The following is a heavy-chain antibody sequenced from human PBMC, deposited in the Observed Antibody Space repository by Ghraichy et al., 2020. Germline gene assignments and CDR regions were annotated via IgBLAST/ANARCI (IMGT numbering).Heavy chain of an antibody. CDR3: ATDLRFDYDILTGLLDY. CDR2: FDPEDGET. Sequence: ASVKVSCKVSGYTLTELSMHWVRQAPGKGLEWMGGFDPEDGETIYAQKFQGRVTMTEDTSTDTAYMELSSLRSEDTAVYYCATDLRFDYDILTGLLDYWGQGTLVTVSS. V-gene: IGHV1-24*01. J-gene: IGHJ4*02. D-gene: IGHD3-9*01. CDR1: GYTLTELS.